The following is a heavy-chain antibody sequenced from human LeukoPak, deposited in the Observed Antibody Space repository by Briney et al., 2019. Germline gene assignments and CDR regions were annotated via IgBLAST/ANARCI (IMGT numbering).Heavy chain of an antibody. Sequence: SETLSLTCTVSGGSISSSNYYWGWIRQPPGKGLEWVGSIYSSGSTYYNPSLKSRVTISVDTSKNQFSLKLSSVTAADTAVYCARDQWIAAAGPFDYWGQGTLVTVSS. V-gene: IGHV4-39*07. CDR2: IYSSGST. D-gene: IGHD6-13*01. CDR3: ARDQWIAAAGPFDY. J-gene: IGHJ4*02. CDR1: GGSISSSNYY.